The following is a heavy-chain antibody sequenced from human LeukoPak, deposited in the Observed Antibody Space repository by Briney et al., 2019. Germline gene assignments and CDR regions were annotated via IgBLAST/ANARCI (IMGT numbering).Heavy chain of an antibody. CDR3: ARDLYYYGSGSYYDVFDV. D-gene: IGHD3-10*01. V-gene: IGHV1-18*01. CDR2: ISAYKGNR. J-gene: IGHJ3*01. CDR1: VYSFSIYG. Sequence: ASVTVSYKPSVYSFSIYGISWVRQAPGQGQEWMGWISAYKGNRYYEQKLHGRVTINTDTSKGKDYLVLRSLRSDDTAICYCARDLYYYGSGSYYDVFDVWGQGTMVTVS.